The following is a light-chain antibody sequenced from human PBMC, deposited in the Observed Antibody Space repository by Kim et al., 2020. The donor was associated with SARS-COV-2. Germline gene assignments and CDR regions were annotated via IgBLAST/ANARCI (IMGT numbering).Light chain of an antibody. CDR3: QAWDSSTVV. CDR1: KLGDKY. J-gene: IGLJ2*01. Sequence: SYELTQPPSVSVYPGQTASLTCSGDKLGDKYACWYQQKPGQSPVLVIYQDSKRPSGIPERFSGSNSGNTATLTISGTQAMDEADYYCQAWDSSTVVFGGGTQLTVL. CDR2: QDS. V-gene: IGLV3-1*01.